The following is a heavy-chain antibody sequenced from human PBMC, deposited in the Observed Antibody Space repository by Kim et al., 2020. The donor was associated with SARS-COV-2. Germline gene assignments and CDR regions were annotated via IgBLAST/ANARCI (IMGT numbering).Heavy chain of an antibody. Sequence: GSLRLSCVVSGFTFNTYDMSWVRQRPGKGLEWVSGISGSGGSTYYADFVNDRFIISRDNSKTTLYLQMNSLTAEDTAVYYCARYGSGSYYLISYYYFDL. J-gene: IGHJ2*01. CDR1: GFTFNTYD. V-gene: IGHV3-23*01. CDR2: ISGSGGST. D-gene: IGHD3-10*01. CDR3: ARYGSGSYYLISYYYFDL.